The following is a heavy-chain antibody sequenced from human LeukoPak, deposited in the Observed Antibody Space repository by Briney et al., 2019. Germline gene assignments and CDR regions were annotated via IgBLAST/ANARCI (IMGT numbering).Heavy chain of an antibody. J-gene: IGHJ3*02. V-gene: IGHV3-23*01. D-gene: IGHD2-21*01. CDR1: GFTFSNYA. Sequence: GGSLRLSCAASGFTFSNYAMTWVRLAPGKGLEWVSAITGNTANTYYADSVKGRFTISRDNSKNTVYLQMNSLRVEDTAVYYXXXXXXXXXXXXXXXXXGMIGAFDIWGQGTMVTVSS. CDR3: XXXXXXXXXXXXXXXXGMIGAFDI. CDR2: ITGNTANT.